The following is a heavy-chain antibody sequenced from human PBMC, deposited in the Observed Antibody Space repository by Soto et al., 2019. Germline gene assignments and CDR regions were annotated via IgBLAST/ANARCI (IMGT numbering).Heavy chain of an antibody. Sequence: EVQLVESGGGLVQPGGSLRLSCSASGFVFSSSWMHWVRQAPGKGLVWVSRINGDGSTTTYADFVKGRFTISRDNAKNTVTLQMNSLRAEDTAVYYCARINYYDRSAYYFTAYDTWGQGTMVTVS. J-gene: IGHJ3*02. CDR2: INGDGSTT. V-gene: IGHV3-74*01. D-gene: IGHD3-22*01. CDR1: GFVFSSSW. CDR3: ARINYYDRSAYYFTAYDT.